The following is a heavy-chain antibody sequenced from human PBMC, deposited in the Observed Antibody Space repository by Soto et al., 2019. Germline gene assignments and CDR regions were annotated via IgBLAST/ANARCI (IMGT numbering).Heavy chain of an antibody. Sequence: EVQLLESGGGLVQPGGSLRLSCAASGFTFSSYAMSWVRQAPGKGLEWVSAISGSGGSTYYADSVKGRFTISRDNSKNPLYLQMHSLRAEDTAVYYCATKVTGSGATTGVYYYGMDVWGQGTTVTVSS. V-gene: IGHV3-23*01. CDR1: GFTFSSYA. CDR3: ATKVTGSGATTGVYYYGMDV. D-gene: IGHD1-26*01. J-gene: IGHJ6*02. CDR2: ISGSGGST.